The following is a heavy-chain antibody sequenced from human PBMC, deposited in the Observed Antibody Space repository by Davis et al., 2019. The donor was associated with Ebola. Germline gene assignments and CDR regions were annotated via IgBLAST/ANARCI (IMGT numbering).Heavy chain of an antibody. CDR2: VHHTGST. D-gene: IGHD6-19*01. J-gene: IGHJ4*02. V-gene: IGHV4-4*02. CDR1: GGLITSNHW. Sequence: MPSETLSLTCGVSGGLITSNHWWSWVRQSPGGGREWIGEVHHTGSTNFNPSLKSRVTISVDRSKNQFSLGLTSGSAADTAVYYFARYRSVRHIDSWGQGTRVTVSS. CDR3: ARYRSVRHIDS.